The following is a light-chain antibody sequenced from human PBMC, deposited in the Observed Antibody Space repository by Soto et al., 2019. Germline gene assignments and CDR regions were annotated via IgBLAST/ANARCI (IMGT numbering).Light chain of an antibody. J-gene: IGLJ3*02. V-gene: IGLV4-69*01. Sequence: QPVLTQSPSASASLGASVKLTCTLSSGHSSYAIAWHQQQPEKGPRYLMKLNSDGSHSKGDGIPDRFSGSSSGAERYLTISRLQSEDEADYYWQTWGTGTRGVFGGGTKLTVL. CDR3: QTWGTGTRGV. CDR2: LNSDGSH. CDR1: SGHSSYA.